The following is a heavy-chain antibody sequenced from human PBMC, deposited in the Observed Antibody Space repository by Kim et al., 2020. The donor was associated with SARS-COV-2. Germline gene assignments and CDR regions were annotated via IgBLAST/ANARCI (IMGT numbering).Heavy chain of an antibody. CDR2: IMKDGNGE. CDR1: GFSFSDYF. Sequence: GGSLRLSCTASGFSFSDYFMNWVRQAPGKGLEWVAGIMKDGNGEYCVGSVRGRFTISRDNAKNSLYLQMNSLRGDDSGVYYCARDWNHAADLWGQGTLVTVAS. V-gene: IGHV3-7*01. D-gene: IGHD1-1*01. CDR3: ARDWNHAADL. J-gene: IGHJ5*02.